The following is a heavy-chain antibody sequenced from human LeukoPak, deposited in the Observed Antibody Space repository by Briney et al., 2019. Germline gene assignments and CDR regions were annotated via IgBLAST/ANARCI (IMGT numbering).Heavy chain of an antibody. V-gene: IGHV3-74*01. Sequence: GQSLRLSCVASGFTFSSYWMHWVRQAPGKGLVWVSRINSDGSTTNYAASVKGRFTISRDNAKNTLFLQMNSLRAEDTVMYYCARDLGRDGYKSWGQGSLVTVSS. CDR1: GFTFSSYW. CDR3: ARDLGRDGYKS. J-gene: IGHJ4*02. D-gene: IGHD5-24*01. CDR2: INSDGSTT.